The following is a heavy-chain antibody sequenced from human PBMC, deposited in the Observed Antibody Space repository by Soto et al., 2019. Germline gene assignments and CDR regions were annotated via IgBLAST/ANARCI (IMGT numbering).Heavy chain of an antibody. CDR3: TRSGFGEHNDYYFGLDV. Sequence: PWRPLSFTCASLGASLVSGNGWIGFRNPPGKGLEWIGEIYHTGSTNNNPSLKSRVTISVDNSKNQLSLTLNSVTAADTAVYYCTRSGFGEHNDYYFGLDVWGQGTTVT. CDR2: IYHTGST. CDR1: GASLVSGNG. J-gene: IGHJ6*02. V-gene: IGHV4-4*02. D-gene: IGHD3-10*01.